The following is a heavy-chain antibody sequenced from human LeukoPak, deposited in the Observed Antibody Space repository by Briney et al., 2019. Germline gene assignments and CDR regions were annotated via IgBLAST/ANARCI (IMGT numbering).Heavy chain of an antibody. Sequence: RSLRLSCPAYALTSSSNAMRWDRPAAKGGLEWVSAIRGRGGRTFYAGSGKGRLPISRDNSKNTLYLQMNSLRPKTTAVYYCPKGDLDWLLEEDWGQGTLVTVSS. D-gene: IGHD3-9*01. V-gene: IGHV3-23*01. CDR2: IRGRGGRT. J-gene: IGHJ4*02. CDR3: PKGDLDWLLEED. CDR1: ALTSSSNA.